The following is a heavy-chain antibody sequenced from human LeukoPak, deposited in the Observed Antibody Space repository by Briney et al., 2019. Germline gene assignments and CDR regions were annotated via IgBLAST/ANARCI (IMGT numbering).Heavy chain of an antibody. V-gene: IGHV1-18*01. CDR2: ISAHNGNT. Sequence: ASVKVSCKASGYTFTSYDINWVRQAPGQGLEWMGWISAHNGNTNYVQKFQGRVTMTTDTSTSTAYMELRSLGSDDTAVYYCARSRSASLYGSGSPQIYWGQGTLVTVSS. CDR1: GYTFTSYD. D-gene: IGHD3-10*01. CDR3: ARSRSASLYGSGSPQIY. J-gene: IGHJ4*02.